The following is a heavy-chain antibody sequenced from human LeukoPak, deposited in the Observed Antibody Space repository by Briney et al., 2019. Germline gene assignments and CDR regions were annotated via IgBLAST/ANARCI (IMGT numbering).Heavy chain of an antibody. CDR2: INSDGSST. CDR3: GKGGSYTIAY. V-gene: IGHV3-74*01. CDR1: GFTFSNYW. D-gene: IGHD1-26*01. J-gene: IGHJ4*02. Sequence: GGALRLSCGASGFTFSNYWMHWVRQAPGKGLVWVSRINSDGSSTSYADSGKGRFTISRDNAKNTLHLQMKSLTVEDTAVYYCGKGGSYTIAYWGQGILVSVSS.